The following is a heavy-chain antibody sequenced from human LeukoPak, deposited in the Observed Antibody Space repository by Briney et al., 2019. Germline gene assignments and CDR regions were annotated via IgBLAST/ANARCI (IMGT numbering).Heavy chain of an antibody. CDR1: GFTFNTYD. J-gene: IGHJ3*02. Sequence: PGGSLRLSCEASGFTFNTYDLHWVRQDIGKGLEWISNINAAGHTFYSGSVTGRLTISRENARNSLYLQMNNVRVGDTAVYYCARTSKVTSAMDIWGQGTVVIVSS. CDR2: INAAGHT. D-gene: IGHD4-23*01. V-gene: IGHV3-13*01. CDR3: ARTSKVTSAMDI.